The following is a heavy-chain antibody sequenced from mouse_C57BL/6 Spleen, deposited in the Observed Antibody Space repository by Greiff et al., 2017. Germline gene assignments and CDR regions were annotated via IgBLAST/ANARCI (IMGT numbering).Heavy chain of an antibody. CDR1: GFTFSDYG. CDR2: ISSGSSTI. CDR3: AREGFSSFDD. Sequence: EVKLVESGGGLVKPGGSLKLSCAASGFTFSDYGMHWVRQAPEKGLEWVAYISSGSSTIYYADTVKGRFTISRDNAKNTLFLQMTSLRSEDTAMYYCAREGFSSFDDWGQGTTLTVSS. J-gene: IGHJ2*01. V-gene: IGHV5-17*01.